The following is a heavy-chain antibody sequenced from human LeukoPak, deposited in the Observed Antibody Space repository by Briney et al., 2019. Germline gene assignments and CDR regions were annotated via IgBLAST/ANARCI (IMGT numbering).Heavy chain of an antibody. CDR3: ASPERRDYYDSSGYSLFDY. CDR2: IDGGGGRT. D-gene: IGHD3-22*01. V-gene: IGHV3-23*01. J-gene: IGHJ4*02. Sequence: PGGSLKLSCTASGFAFSSYAMSWVRQAPGVGLEWVSAIDGGGGRTWHADSVKGRFTISRDNSKNTLYLQMNSLRAEDTAVYYCASPERRDYYDSSGYSLFDYWGQGTLVTVSS. CDR1: GFAFSSYA.